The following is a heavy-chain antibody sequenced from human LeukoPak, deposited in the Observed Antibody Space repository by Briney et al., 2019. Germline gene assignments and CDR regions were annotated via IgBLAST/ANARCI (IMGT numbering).Heavy chain of an antibody. D-gene: IGHD3-16*01. CDR2: IYHTGSN. J-gene: IGHJ3*02. Sequence: PSETLSLTCTVSGGSVSSADYYWTWIRHAPGKALEWIGYIYHTGSNNYKVSLKSRVTISLDPSENRFYLRLTSMTAADTAIYYCARDQDGGPHRHAFDIWGQGTMVTVSS. V-gene: IGHV4-61*08. CDR3: ARDQDGGPHRHAFDI. CDR1: GGSVSSADYY.